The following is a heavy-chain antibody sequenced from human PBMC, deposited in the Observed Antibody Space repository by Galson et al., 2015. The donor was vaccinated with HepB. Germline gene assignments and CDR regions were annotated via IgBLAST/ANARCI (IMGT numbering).Heavy chain of an antibody. V-gene: IGHV3-23*01. CDR1: GFTFSSYA. J-gene: IGHJ4*02. D-gene: IGHD3-3*01. CDR2: ISGSGGST. Sequence: SLRLSCAASGFTFSSYAMSWVRQAPGKGLEWVSAISGSGGSTYYADSVKGRFTISRDNSNNTLYLQMNSLSAEDTAVYYCAKVYHFWSGYFDYWGQGTLVTVSS. CDR3: AKVYHFWSGYFDY.